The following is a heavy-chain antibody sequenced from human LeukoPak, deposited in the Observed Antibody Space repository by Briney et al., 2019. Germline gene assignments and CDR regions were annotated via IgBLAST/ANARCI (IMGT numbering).Heavy chain of an antibody. J-gene: IGHJ4*02. CDR2: IYHSGST. Sequence: SETLSLTCAISGGSISSSNWWSWVRQPPGKGLEWIGEIYHSGSTNYNPSLKSRVTISVDKSKNQFSLKLSSVTAADTAVYYCARVGNYGDSVDYWGQGTLVTVSS. D-gene: IGHD4-17*01. CDR1: GGSISSSNW. V-gene: IGHV4-4*02. CDR3: ARVGNYGDSVDY.